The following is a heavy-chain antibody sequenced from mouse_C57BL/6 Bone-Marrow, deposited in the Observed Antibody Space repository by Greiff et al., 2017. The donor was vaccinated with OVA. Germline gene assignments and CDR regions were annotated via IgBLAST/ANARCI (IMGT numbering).Heavy chain of an antibody. CDR1: GYTFTSYW. CDR3: ARGGYYYYGSRGSWFAY. V-gene: IGHV1-64*01. J-gene: IGHJ3*01. Sequence: VQLQQPGAELVKPGASVQLSCKASGYTFTSYWMHWVKQRPGQGLEWIGMIHPNSGSTNYNEKFKSKATLTVDQSSSTAYMQLSSLTSEDSAVYYCARGGYYYYGSRGSWFAYWGQGTLVTVSA. D-gene: IGHD1-1*01. CDR2: IHPNSGST.